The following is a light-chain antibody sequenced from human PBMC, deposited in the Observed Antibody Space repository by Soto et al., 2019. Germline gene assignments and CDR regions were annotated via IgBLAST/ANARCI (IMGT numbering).Light chain of an antibody. CDR3: SSYTSSSSYV. Sequence: QSVLTQPPSASGSPGQSATISCTGTSSDVGGYKYVSWYQQHPGKAPKLMIYEVTKRPSGVSNRFSGSKSGNTASLTISGLQAEDEADYYCSSYTSSSSYVFGTGTKVTVL. CDR2: EVT. V-gene: IGLV2-14*01. CDR1: SSDVGGYKY. J-gene: IGLJ1*01.